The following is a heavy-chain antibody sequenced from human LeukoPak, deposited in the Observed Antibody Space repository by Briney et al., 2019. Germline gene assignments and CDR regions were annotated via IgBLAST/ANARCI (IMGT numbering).Heavy chain of an antibody. J-gene: IGHJ4*02. CDR3: ARDRGHTFDY. CDR1: GFTFSSYS. Sequence: GGSLRLSCTTSGFTFSSYSMNWVRQAPGKGLEWVSLINSDGSTTTYAASVKGRFTISRDNAKNTVGLQMNSLTAEDTAVYYCARDRGHTFDYWGQGTLVTVSS. CDR2: INSDGSTT. V-gene: IGHV3-74*01. D-gene: IGHD5-18*01.